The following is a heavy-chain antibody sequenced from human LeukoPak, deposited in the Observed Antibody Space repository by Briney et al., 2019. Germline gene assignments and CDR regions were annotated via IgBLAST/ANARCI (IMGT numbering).Heavy chain of an antibody. J-gene: IGHJ4*02. D-gene: IGHD2-15*01. CDR3: AKAVVAAIGY. Sequence: GGSLRLSCAASGFIFSNYAMSWVRQAPGKGLEWVSAIGGRDGGTYYADSVKGRFTISRDNSKNTLYLQMNSLRAEDTAVYYCAKAVVAAIGYWGQGTLVTVSS. V-gene: IGHV3-23*01. CDR1: GFIFSNYA. CDR2: IGGRDGGT.